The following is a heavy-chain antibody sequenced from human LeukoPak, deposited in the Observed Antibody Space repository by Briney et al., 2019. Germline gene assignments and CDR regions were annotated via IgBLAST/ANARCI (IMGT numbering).Heavy chain of an antibody. CDR2: ISYDGSNK. V-gene: IGHV3-30*03. CDR3: ASGPYYYDSSGYYFGGRDY. Sequence: GGSLRLSCAASGFTFSSYGMHWVRQAPGKGLEWVAVISYDGSNKYYADSAKGRFTISRDNSKNTLYLQMNSLRAEDTAVYYCASGPYYYDSSGYYFGGRDYWGQGTLVTVSS. J-gene: IGHJ4*02. CDR1: GFTFSSYG. D-gene: IGHD3-22*01.